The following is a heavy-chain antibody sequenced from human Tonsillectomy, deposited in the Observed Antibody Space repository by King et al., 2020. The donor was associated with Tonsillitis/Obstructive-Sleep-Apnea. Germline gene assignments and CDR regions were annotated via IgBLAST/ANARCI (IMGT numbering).Heavy chain of an antibody. Sequence: VQLVESGAEVKKPGASVKVSCTASGYTFTSYYMHWVRQAPGQGLEWMGIINPSGGSTSYAQKFQGRVTMTRDTSTSTVYMELSSLRSEDTAVYYCARELKRGVVPAAWGQGTLVTVSS. CDR2: INPSGGST. CDR3: ARELKRGVVPAA. CDR1: GYTFTSYY. J-gene: IGHJ4*02. D-gene: IGHD2-2*01. V-gene: IGHV1-46*01.